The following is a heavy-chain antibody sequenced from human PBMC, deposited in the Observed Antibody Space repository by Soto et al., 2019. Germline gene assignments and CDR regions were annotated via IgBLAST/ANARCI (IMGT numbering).Heavy chain of an antibody. CDR1: GGTISSYA. V-gene: IGHV1-69*13. J-gene: IGHJ5*02. Sequence: RASVKVSCKASGGTISSYAISWVRPATGKGLEWVGGIFPIFGTATYAQKFQGRVTITADESTSTAYMELSSLRSEDTAGYYCARDPTHDYCSGGSCYHNRFDPWGQGTLITVSS. CDR2: IFPIFGTA. D-gene: IGHD2-15*01. CDR3: ARDPTHDYCSGGSCYHNRFDP.